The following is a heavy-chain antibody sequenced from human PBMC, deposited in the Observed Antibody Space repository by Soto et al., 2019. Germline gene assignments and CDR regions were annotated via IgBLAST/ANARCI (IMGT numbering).Heavy chain of an antibody. CDR3: ARGRRWSVGRPAWIAAAGTALYYFDY. CDR2: INHSGST. CDR1: GGSFSGYY. D-gene: IGHD6-13*01. Sequence: QVQLQQWGAGLLKPSETLSPTCAVYGGSFSGYYWSWIRQPPGKGLEWIGEINHSGSTNYNPSLKSRVTISVDTSKNQFSLKLSSVTAADTAVYYCARGRRWSVGRPAWIAAAGTALYYFDYWGQGTLVTVSS. V-gene: IGHV4-34*01. J-gene: IGHJ4*02.